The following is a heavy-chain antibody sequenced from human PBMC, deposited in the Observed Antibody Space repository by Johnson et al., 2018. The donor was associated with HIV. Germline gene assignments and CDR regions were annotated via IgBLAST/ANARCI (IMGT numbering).Heavy chain of an antibody. Sequence: EVHLVESGGGLIQPGGSLRLSCAASGFTVSSNYMSWVRQAPGKGLEWVSVISWNSGSIGYADSVKGRFTISRDNAKNSLYLQMNSLRAEDTAVYYCAKDQWSSSWTNDAFDILGQGTMVTVSS. D-gene: IGHD6-13*01. J-gene: IGHJ3*02. CDR3: AKDQWSSSWTNDAFDI. CDR2: ISWNSGSI. CDR1: GFTVSSNY. V-gene: IGHV3-53*01.